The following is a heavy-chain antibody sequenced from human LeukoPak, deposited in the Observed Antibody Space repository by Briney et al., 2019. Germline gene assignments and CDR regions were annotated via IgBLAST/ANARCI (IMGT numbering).Heavy chain of an antibody. CDR2: IYYSGST. CDR1: GGSISSGGYS. D-gene: IGHD2-15*01. CDR3: ASGIYCSGGSCYVAIDY. Sequence: SQTLSLTCAVSGGSISSGGYSWSWIRQPPGKGLEWIGYIYYSGSTNYNPSLKSRVTISVDTSKNQFSLKLSSVTAADTAVYYCASGIYCSGGSCYVAIDYWGQGTLVTVSS. J-gene: IGHJ4*02. V-gene: IGHV4-30-4*07.